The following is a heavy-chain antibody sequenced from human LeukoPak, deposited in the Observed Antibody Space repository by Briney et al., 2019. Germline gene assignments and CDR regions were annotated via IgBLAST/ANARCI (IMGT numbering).Heavy chain of an antibody. CDR1: GFTFSAYA. CDR2: ISFDGRNR. Sequence: GSLRLSCTTSGFTFSAYAMHWVRQPPGKGLEWVALISFDGRNRYYADSVEGRFTVSRDNSKNTLYLQINSLRSEDTALYYCARDPMAAAAPPYFFDYWGQGNLVTVSS. V-gene: IGHV3-30*19. CDR3: ARDPMAAAAPPYFFDY. D-gene: IGHD6-13*01. J-gene: IGHJ4*02.